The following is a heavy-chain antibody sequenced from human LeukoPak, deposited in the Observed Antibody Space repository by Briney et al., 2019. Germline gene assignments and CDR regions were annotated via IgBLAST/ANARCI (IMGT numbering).Heavy chain of an antibody. CDR3: AGIVGATGGY. D-gene: IGHD1-26*01. CDR2: ISYDGSNK. CDR1: AFTFSSYS. V-gene: IGHV3-30*03. J-gene: IGHJ4*02. Sequence: GGSLRLSCAASAFTFSSYSMNWVRQAPGKGLEWVAVISYDGSNKYYADSVKGRFTISRDNSKNTLYLQMNSLRAEDTAVYYCAGIVGATGGYWGQGTLVTVSS.